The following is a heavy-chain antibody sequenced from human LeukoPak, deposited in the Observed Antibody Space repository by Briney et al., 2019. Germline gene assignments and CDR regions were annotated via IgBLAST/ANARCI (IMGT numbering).Heavy chain of an antibody. D-gene: IGHD3-9*01. CDR2: ISWNSGSI. CDR3: ATQPGYDILTGHYRDY. Sequence: PGRSLRLSCAAPGFTFDDYAMHWVRQAPGKGREWVQGISWNSGSIGYADSVKGRFTISRDNAKNSLYLQMNSLRAEDTALYYCATQPGYDILTGHYRDYWGQGTLVTVSS. V-gene: IGHV3-9*01. J-gene: IGHJ4*02. CDR1: GFTFDDYA.